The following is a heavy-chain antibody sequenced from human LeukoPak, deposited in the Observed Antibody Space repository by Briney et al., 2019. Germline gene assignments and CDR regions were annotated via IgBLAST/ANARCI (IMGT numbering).Heavy chain of an antibody. D-gene: IGHD1-26*01. J-gene: IGHJ4*02. CDR2: ISSSGSAK. Sequence: GGSLRLSCAASGFTFSNYGLNWVRQAPGKGLEWVSHISSSGSAKYYADSVKGRFTISRDNAKNSLYLQMNSLRAEDTAVYYCAKVATPGRYYFDYWGQGTLVTVSS. V-gene: IGHV3-48*01. CDR3: AKVATPGRYYFDY. CDR1: GFTFSNYG.